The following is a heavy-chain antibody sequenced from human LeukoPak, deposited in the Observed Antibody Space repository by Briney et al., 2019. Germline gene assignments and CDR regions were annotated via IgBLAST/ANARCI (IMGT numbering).Heavy chain of an antibody. V-gene: IGHV3-7*01. J-gene: IGHJ4*02. CDR3: ARLDEYYYDSRSRFDY. CDR2: IKQDGSEK. D-gene: IGHD3-22*01. CDR1: GFTFSSYW. Sequence: GGSLRLSCAASGFTFSSYWMTWVRQAPGKGLECVATIKQDGSEKYYVNSVKGRFTISRDNAKNSLYLQMNSLRAEDTAVYYCARLDEYYYDSRSRFDYWGQGTLVTVSS.